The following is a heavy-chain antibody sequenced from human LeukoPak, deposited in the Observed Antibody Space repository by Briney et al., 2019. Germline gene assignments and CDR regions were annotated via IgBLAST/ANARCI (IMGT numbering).Heavy chain of an antibody. CDR1: GGTFSSYA. J-gene: IGHJ4*02. V-gene: IGHV1-69*06. CDR3: ARFGDRGLDY. CDR2: IIPIFGTA. D-gene: IGHD3-3*01. Sequence: SVNVSCKASGGTFSSYAISWVRQAPGQGLEWMGGIIPIFGTANYAQKFQGRVTITADKSTSTVYMELSSLISEDTAVYYCARFGDRGLDYWGQGTLVTVSS.